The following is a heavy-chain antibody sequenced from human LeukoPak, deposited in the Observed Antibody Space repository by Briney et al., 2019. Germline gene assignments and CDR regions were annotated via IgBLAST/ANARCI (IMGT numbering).Heavy chain of an antibody. Sequence: GGSLRLSYAASGFTFSSYWLSWVRQAPGKGLEWVANIKQDGSEKCYVDSVKGRFTISRDNAKNSLYLQMSSLRAEDTAVYYCARVPAADYYYYFHMDVWGKGTKVTVSS. CDR3: ARVPAADYYYYFHMDV. V-gene: IGHV3-7*01. CDR2: IKQDGSEK. CDR1: GFTFSSYW. J-gene: IGHJ6*03. D-gene: IGHD2-2*01.